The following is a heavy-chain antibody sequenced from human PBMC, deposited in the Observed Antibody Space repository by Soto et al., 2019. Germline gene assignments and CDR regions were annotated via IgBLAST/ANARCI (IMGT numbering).Heavy chain of an antibody. D-gene: IGHD2-8*01. CDR1: GYTFVSYA. CDR3: ARRVSAFDM. CDR2: INPSNGNT. V-gene: IGHV1-3*01. Sequence: QVHIVQSGAEVKEPGASVNISCKTSGYTFVSYAIHWVRQAPGQGLEWMGWINPSNGNTRYSQKFQGRVSITRDTSASTAYMVLSSLKSADTAVYYCARRVSAFDMWGQGTKVTVSS. J-gene: IGHJ3*02.